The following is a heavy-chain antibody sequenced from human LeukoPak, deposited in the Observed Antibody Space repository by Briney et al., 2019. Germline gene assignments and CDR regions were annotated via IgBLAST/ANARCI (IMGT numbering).Heavy chain of an antibody. CDR3: ARAVRYASGPLTDLLPYYFDS. J-gene: IGHJ4*02. Sequence: ASVKVSCKASGYTFTDYYIHWVRQAPGQGLEWMGWINPNGGGTNSARKFQDRVTMTRDTSITTAYMELSSLRSDDMAVYYCARAVRYASGPLTDLLPYYFDSWGQGTLVTVSS. CDR2: INPNGGGT. V-gene: IGHV1-2*02. CDR1: GYTFTDYY. D-gene: IGHD6-19*01.